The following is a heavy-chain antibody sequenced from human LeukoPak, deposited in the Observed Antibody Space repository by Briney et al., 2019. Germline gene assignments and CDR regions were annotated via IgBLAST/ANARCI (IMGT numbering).Heavy chain of an antibody. J-gene: IGHJ4*02. Sequence: PSQTLSLTCTVSGGSISSGGYYWSWIRQHPGKGLAWIGYIYYSGSTYYNPSLKSRVTISVDTSKNQFSLKLSSVTAADTAVYYCARDYCGGDCFPDSWGQGTLVTVSS. CDR3: ARDYCGGDCFPDS. CDR1: GGSISSGGYY. D-gene: IGHD2-21*02. CDR2: IYYSGST. V-gene: IGHV4-31*03.